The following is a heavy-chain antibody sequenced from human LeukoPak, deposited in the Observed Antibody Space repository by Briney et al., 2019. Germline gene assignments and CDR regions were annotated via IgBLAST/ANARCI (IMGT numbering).Heavy chain of an antibody. CDR3: ARDRIKSGSYYFDY. V-gene: IGHV3-48*01. Sequence: GGSLRLSCAASAFTFSDYSMNWVRQAPGKGLEWVSYISGRSSTTYSADSVKGRFTISRDNSKNTMYLQMNSLRAEDTAVYYCARDRIKSGSYYFDYWGQGTLVTVSS. J-gene: IGHJ4*02. CDR1: AFTFSDYS. D-gene: IGHD1-26*01. CDR2: ISGRSSTT.